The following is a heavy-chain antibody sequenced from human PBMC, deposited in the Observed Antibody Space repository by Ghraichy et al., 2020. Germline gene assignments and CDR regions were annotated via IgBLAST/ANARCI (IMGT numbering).Heavy chain of an antibody. D-gene: IGHD2-15*01. V-gene: IGHV3-15*01. CDR3: TTDNCRGGSCYSGDY. J-gene: IGHJ4*02. CDR1: GFTFSNAW. Sequence: GGSLRLSCAASGFTFSNAWMSWVRQAPGKGLEWVGRIKSKTDGGTTDYAAPVKGRFTISRDDSKNTLYLQMNSLKTEDTAVYYCTTDNCRGGSCYSGDYWGQGTLVTVSS. CDR2: IKSKTDGGTT.